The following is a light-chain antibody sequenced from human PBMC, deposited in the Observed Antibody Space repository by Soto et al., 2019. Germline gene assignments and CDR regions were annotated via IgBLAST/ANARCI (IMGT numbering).Light chain of an antibody. CDR1: SNDVGGYDY. V-gene: IGLV2-11*01. CDR2: DVS. CDR3: CSYASTYTWV. Sequence: QSALTQPRSVSGSPGQSVTISCTGTSNDVGGYDYVSWYQQYPGKAPKLMISDVSKRPSGVPDRFSGSKSGNTASLTMSGLQAEDEADYYCCSYASTYTWVFGGGTKLTVL. J-gene: IGLJ3*02.